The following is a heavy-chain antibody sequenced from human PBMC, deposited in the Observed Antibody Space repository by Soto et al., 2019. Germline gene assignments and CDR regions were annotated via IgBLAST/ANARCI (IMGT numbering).Heavy chain of an antibody. D-gene: IGHD4-17*01. CDR1: GFTVSSTY. Sequence: EVQLVESGGGLMQPGGSLRLSCAASGFTVSSTYMTWVRQAPGKGLEWVSIIYSGGSMYYADSVRGRYTISRDNSKNTLYLHLSSLRAEDTAVFYCARGGAYGDTFPVFDLWGQGTLVTVAS. CDR3: ARGGAYGDTFPVFDL. V-gene: IGHV3-53*01. J-gene: IGHJ4*02. CDR2: IYSGGSM.